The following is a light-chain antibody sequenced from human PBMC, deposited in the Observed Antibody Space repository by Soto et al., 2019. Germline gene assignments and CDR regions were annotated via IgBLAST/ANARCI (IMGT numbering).Light chain of an antibody. CDR3: QQYNNWPPWT. V-gene: IGKV3-15*01. CDR1: QSVSSN. CDR2: GAS. J-gene: IGKJ1*01. Sequence: EIVMTQSPATLSVSPGERATLSCRASQSVSSNLAWYQQKPGQAPRLVIYGASTRATGIPARFSGSGSGTEFPLTLSSLQSEDFAVYYCQQYNNWPPWTFGQGTKVEIK.